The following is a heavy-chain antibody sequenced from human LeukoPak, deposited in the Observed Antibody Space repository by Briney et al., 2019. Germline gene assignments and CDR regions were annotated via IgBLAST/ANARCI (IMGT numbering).Heavy chain of an antibody. CDR2: IIPIFGTA. Sequence: SVKVSCKASGYTFTSYDINWVRQATGQGLEWMGGIIPIFGTANYAQKFQGRVTITTDESTSTAYMELSSLRSEDTAVYYCASSGSLRFLEWSYHYMDVWGKGTTVTVSS. CDR3: ASSGSLRFLEWSYHYMDV. CDR1: GYTFTSYD. V-gene: IGHV1-69*05. J-gene: IGHJ6*03. D-gene: IGHD3-3*01.